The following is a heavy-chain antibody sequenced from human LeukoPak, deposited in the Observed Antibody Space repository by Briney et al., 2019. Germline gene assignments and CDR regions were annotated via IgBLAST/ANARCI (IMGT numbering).Heavy chain of an antibody. CDR1: GFTFSSYA. D-gene: IGHD2-21*01. V-gene: IGHV3-23*01. J-gene: IGHJ4*02. Sequence: PGGSLRLSCAASGFTFSSYAMSWVRQAPGKGLEWVSAISGSGGSTYYADSVKGRFTISRDNSKNTLYLQMDSLRAEDTAVYYCANPARRAYYYFDYWGQGTLVTVSS. CDR3: ANPARRAYYYFDY. CDR2: ISGSGGST.